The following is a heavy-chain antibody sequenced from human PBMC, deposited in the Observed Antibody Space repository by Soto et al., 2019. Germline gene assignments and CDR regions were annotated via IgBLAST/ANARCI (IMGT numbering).Heavy chain of an antibody. CDR3: AREGVAPYYYYGMDV. CDR2: ISTYNGDT. Sequence: ASVKVSCKASGYTFTSYAIHWARQAPGQGLEWMGWISTYNGDTNYAQTFQGRVTMTTDTSTSTVHMEVRSLRSDDTAVYYCAREGVAPYYYYGMDVWGQGTPVTVSS. CDR1: GYTFTSYA. D-gene: IGHD5-12*01. J-gene: IGHJ6*02. V-gene: IGHV1-18*01.